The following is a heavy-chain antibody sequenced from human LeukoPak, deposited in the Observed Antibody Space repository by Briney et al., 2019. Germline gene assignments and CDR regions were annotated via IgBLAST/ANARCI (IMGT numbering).Heavy chain of an antibody. Sequence: SETLSLTRTVSGGSISSSSYYWGWIRQPPGKGLEWIGSIYYSGSTYYNPSLKSRVTISVDTSKNQFSLKLSSVTAADTAVYYCARRGSGSYPPRWFDPWGQGTLVTVSS. CDR3: ARRGSGSYPPRWFDP. D-gene: IGHD3-10*01. CDR2: IYYSGST. CDR1: GGSISSSSYY. J-gene: IGHJ5*02. V-gene: IGHV4-39*07.